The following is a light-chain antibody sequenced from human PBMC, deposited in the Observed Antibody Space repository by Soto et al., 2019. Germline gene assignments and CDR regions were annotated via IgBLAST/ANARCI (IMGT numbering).Light chain of an antibody. CDR2: GAS. CDR3: QEYNNWRPIT. J-gene: IGKJ4*01. Sequence: IVMTQSPATLSVSPVERATLSCRASQSISSKLAWYQQKPGQAPRLLIYGASTRATGIPVRFSGSGSGTEFTLTITSLQSEDFAVYYCQEYNNWRPITFGGGTKVEIK. V-gene: IGKV3-15*01. CDR1: QSISSK.